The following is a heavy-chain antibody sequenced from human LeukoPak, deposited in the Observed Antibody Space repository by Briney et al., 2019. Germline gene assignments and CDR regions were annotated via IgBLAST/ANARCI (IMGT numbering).Heavy chain of an antibody. V-gene: IGHV3-30*18. CDR1: GLTFSSYG. CDR2: ISYDGSNK. Sequence: GRSLRLSCAASGLTFSSYGMHWVRQAPGKGLEWVAVISYDGSNKYYADSVKGRFTISRDNSKNTLYLQMNSLRAEDTAVYYCAKDLLAAAVDYWGQGTLVTVSS. J-gene: IGHJ4*02. D-gene: IGHD6-13*01. CDR3: AKDLLAAAVDY.